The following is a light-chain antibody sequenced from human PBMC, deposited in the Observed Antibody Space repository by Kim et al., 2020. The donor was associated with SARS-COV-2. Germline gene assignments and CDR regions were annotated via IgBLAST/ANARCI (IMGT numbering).Light chain of an antibody. CDR2: GAS. J-gene: IGKJ5*01. V-gene: IGKV1-39*01. CDR1: QSISRY. Sequence: DIQFTQFQSSLSASVGDRVTITCRASQSISRYLVWYHQKPGKAPHMLIYGASTLQVGVPSRFSGSGSGTDITLTITNLQPDDFGTYYCQHAYRSPISFGQGTRLEIK. CDR3: QHAYRSPIS.